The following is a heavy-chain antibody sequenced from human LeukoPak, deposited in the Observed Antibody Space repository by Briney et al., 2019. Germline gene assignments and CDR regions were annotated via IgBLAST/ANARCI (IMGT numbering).Heavy chain of an antibody. CDR2: IKSKTDGGTT. CDR1: GFTFSSYS. CDR3: TTGITMVRGVITDY. Sequence: NPGGSLRLSCAASGFTFSSYSMNWVRQAPGKGLEWVGRIKSKTDGGTTDYAAPVKGRFTISRDDSKNTLYLQMNSLKTEDTAVYYCTTGITMVRGVITDYWGQGTLVTVSS. D-gene: IGHD3-10*01. J-gene: IGHJ4*02. V-gene: IGHV3-15*01.